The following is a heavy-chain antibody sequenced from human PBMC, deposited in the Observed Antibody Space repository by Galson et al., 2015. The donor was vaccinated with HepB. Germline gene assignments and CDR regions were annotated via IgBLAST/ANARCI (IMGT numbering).Heavy chain of an antibody. D-gene: IGHD5-12*01. Sequence: ETLSLTCTVSGGSISSYYWSWIRQPPGKGLEWIGYIYYSGSTNYNPSLKSRVTISVDTSKNQFSLKLSSVTAADTAVYYCARLSGYSGWRSAFDIWGQGTMVTVSS. CDR3: ARLSGYSGWRSAFDI. V-gene: IGHV4-59*01. CDR1: GGSISSYY. CDR2: IYYSGST. J-gene: IGHJ3*02.